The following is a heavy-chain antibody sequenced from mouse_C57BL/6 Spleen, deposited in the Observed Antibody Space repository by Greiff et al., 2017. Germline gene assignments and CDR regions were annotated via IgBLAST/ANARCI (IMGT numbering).Heavy chain of an antibody. CDR3: ARGRQGYAMDY. CDR1: GYAFTNYL. CDR2: INPGSGGP. Sequence: VQLQQSGAELVRPGTSVKVSCKASGYAFTNYLIEWVKQRPGQGLEWIGVINPGSGGPNYNEKFKGKATLTADKSSSTAYMQLSSLTSEDSAVYVRARGRQGYAMDYWGQGTSVTVSS. D-gene: IGHD3-2*01. V-gene: IGHV1-54*01. J-gene: IGHJ4*01.